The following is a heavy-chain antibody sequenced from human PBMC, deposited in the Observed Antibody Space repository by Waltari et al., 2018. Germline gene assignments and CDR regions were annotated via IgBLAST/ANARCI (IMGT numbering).Heavy chain of an antibody. CDR2: IDWEDDK. Sequence: QVTLRESGPALVKPTQTLTLTCTFSGFSLSSNGMCVSWLRQPPGKALEWLALIDWEDDKYYSTSLKTRLTISKDTSKNQVVLTMTNMDPVDTATYYCVSGSPSLSTSCYAKWFDPWGQGTLVTVSS. V-gene: IGHV2-70*01. D-gene: IGHD2-2*01. CDR3: VSGSPSLSTSCYAKWFDP. J-gene: IGHJ5*02. CDR1: GFSLSSNGMC.